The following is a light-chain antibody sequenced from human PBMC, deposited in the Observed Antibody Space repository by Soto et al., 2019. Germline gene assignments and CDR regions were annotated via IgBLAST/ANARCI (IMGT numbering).Light chain of an antibody. J-gene: IGKJ4*01. Sequence: EIVLTQSPATLSLSPGQRATLSCRASQSVSVYLAWYQQKPGQAPRLLIYDASIRATGVPARFSGSGSGTDFTLTIRSLEPEDFAVYYCLQRSNWPPLTFGGGTKVEIK. CDR1: QSVSVY. CDR3: LQRSNWPPLT. CDR2: DAS. V-gene: IGKV3-11*01.